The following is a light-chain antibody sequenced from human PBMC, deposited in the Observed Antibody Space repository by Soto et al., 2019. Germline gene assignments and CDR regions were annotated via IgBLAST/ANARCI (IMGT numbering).Light chain of an antibody. V-gene: IGLV2-23*02. CDR2: EVN. CDR1: SSGIGTFNL. J-gene: IGLJ2*01. CDR3: YSFAGFNTQ. Sequence: QSALTQPASVSGSPGQSIAISCTGNSSGIGTFNLVSWYQQHPGKAPKLIIYEVNKRPSGISSRFSGSKSGNTASLTISGLQAEDVADYYCYSFAGFNTQFGGGTKVTVL.